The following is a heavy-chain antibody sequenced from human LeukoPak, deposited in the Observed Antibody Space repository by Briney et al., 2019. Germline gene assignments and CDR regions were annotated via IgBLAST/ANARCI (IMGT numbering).Heavy chain of an antibody. V-gene: IGHV3-11*04. D-gene: IGHD3-10*01. CDR1: GFKFRNFY. Sequence: GGSLRLSCAASGFKFRNFYMSWIRQAPGKGLEWVSYLSGAGSDVYYADSVKGRFTISRDNAKNSLHLQMNSLRAEDTAVYYCAIPPLSGTGSSRPLAEIDVWGQGTTVTVSS. CDR2: LSGAGSDV. J-gene: IGHJ6*02. CDR3: AIPPLSGTGSSRPLAEIDV.